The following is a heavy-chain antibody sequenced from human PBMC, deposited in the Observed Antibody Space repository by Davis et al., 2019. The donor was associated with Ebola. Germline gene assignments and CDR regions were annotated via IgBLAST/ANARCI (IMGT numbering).Heavy chain of an antibody. V-gene: IGHV1-3*01. D-gene: IGHD2-2*01. CDR2: INAGNGNT. CDR1: GYTFTSYA. J-gene: IGHJ6*02. Sequence: ASVKVSCKASGYTFTSYAMHWVRQAPGQRLEWMGWINAGNGNTKYSQKFQGRVTITRDTSASTAYMELSSLRSEDTAVYYCAREDCSSTSCEGYYYGMDVWGQGTTVTVSS. CDR3: AREDCSSTSCEGYYYGMDV.